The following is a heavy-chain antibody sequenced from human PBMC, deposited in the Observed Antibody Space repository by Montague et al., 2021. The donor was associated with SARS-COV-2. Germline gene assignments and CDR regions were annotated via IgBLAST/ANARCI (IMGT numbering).Heavy chain of an antibody. CDR3: ARMTMSTAMDV. D-gene: IGHD5/OR15-5a*01. Sequence: PARGKKTQTLTLSCTFSGFSLSTSGMCVSWIRQPPGKALEWLARIDWDDDKYYSTSLKTRLTISKDTSKNQVVLTMTNMDPVDTATYYCARMTMSTAMDVWGQGTTVTASS. CDR1: GFSLSTSGMC. V-gene: IGHV2-70*11. CDR2: IDWDDDK. J-gene: IGHJ6*02.